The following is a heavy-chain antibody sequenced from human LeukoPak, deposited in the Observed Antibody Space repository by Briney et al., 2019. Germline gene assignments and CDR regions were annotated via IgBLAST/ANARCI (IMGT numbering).Heavy chain of an antibody. CDR3: AREADTTMAGAFDI. Sequence: SQTLSLTCAISGDSVSSNSAAWNWVRQSPSRGLEWLGRTYYRSKWYNDYAVSVKSLITINPDTSKNQFSLHLNSVTPEDTAVYYCAREADTTMAGAFDIWGQGTMVTVSS. J-gene: IGHJ3*02. V-gene: IGHV6-1*01. D-gene: IGHD5-18*01. CDR1: GDSVSSNSAA. CDR2: TYYRSKWYN.